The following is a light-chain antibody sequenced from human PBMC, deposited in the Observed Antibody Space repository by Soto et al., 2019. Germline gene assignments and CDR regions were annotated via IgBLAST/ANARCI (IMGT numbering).Light chain of an antibody. Sequence: EIVLTQSPCTLSWSPGERASLSCRASESVSSNFLAWYQQKPGQAPGLIIFGASTRATGIPDRFSGSGSVTDFTLTVSRLEPEDFAVYFCQQYGSSPRTFGQGTKVDIK. V-gene: IGKV3-20*01. CDR2: GAS. CDR1: ESVSSNF. J-gene: IGKJ1*01. CDR3: QQYGSSPRT.